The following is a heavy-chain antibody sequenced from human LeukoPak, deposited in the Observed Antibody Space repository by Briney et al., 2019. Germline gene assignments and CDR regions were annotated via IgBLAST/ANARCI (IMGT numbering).Heavy chain of an antibody. CDR3: ARPPDYDSWNGPPGD. D-gene: IGHD3-3*01. CDR2: VKQDGSEK. Sequence: GGSLRLSCAASGFTFSSYWMTWVRQAPGKGLEWVANVKQDGSEKYYVDSVKGRFTISRDNAKNSLYLQMNSLRAEDTAVYYCARPPDYDSWNGPPGDWGQGTLVTVSS. V-gene: IGHV3-7*03. J-gene: IGHJ4*02. CDR1: GFTFSSYW.